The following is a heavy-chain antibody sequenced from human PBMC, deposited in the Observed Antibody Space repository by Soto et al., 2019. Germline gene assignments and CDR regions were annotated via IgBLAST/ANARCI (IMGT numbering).Heavy chain of an antibody. CDR3: ANTYCSSTSCLPDY. D-gene: IGHD2-2*01. CDR1: GGSISSYH. CDR2: IHYSGST. V-gene: IGHV4-59*08. J-gene: IGHJ4*02. Sequence: SETLSLTCTVSGGSISSYHWSWIRQPPGKGLEWIGYIHYSGSTDYNPSLKSRVTISVDTSKNQFSLKLSSVTAADTAVYYCANTYCSSTSCLPDYWGQGTLVTVSS.